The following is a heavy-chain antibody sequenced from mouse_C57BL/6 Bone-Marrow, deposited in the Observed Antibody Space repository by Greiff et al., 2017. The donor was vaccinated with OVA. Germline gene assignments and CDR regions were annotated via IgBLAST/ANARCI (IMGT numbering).Heavy chain of an antibody. CDR3: ARLITTVVAPYYAMDY. J-gene: IGHJ4*01. D-gene: IGHD1-1*01. Sequence: EVQLVASGGGLVQPGGSLKLSCAASGFTFSDYGMAWVRQAPRTGPEWVAFISNLAYSIYYADTVTGRFTISRENAKNTLYLEMSSLRSEDTAMYYCARLITTVVAPYYAMDYWGQGTSVTVSS. V-gene: IGHV5-15*01. CDR1: GFTFSDYG. CDR2: ISNLAYSI.